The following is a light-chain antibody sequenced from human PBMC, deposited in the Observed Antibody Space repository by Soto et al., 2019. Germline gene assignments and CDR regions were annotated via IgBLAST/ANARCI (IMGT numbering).Light chain of an antibody. CDR2: HDR. CDR3: QVSDSSSDHVV. J-gene: IGLJ2*01. V-gene: IGLV3-21*04. CDR1: NIGSES. Sequence: SYELTQPPSVSVAPGKTATITCGGDNIGSESVHWYQQKPGQAPVVVMYHDRDRPSGIPERFSGSNSGNTATLTISRVEAGDEADYYCQVSDSSSDHVVFGGGTKLSVL.